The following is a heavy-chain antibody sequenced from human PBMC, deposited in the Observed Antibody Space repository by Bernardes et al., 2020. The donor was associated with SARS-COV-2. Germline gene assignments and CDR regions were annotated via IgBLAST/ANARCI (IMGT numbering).Heavy chain of an antibody. V-gene: IGHV3-30-3*01. J-gene: IGHJ6*02. CDR1: GFTFSSHA. CDR2: TSYDGTND. Sequence: GGSLRLSCAATGFTFSSHAMHWVRQAPGKGLEWLAVTSYDGTNDYYAASVKGRFTISRDNSRNTLFLQVNSLRVEDTGVYYCARDWESGSSQYYYYFFGMDVWGLGTTVTVS. CDR3: ARDWESGSSQYYYYFFGMDV. D-gene: IGHD1-26*01.